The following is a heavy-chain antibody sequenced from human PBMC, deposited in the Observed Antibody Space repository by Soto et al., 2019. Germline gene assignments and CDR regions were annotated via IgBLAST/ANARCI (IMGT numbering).Heavy chain of an antibody. CDR2: IYYSGST. Sequence: QLQLQESGPGLVKPSETLSLMCIVSGGSISRTAYYWGWIRQPPGKGLEWIGSIYYSGSTYYNPSLMSLVPISVDTSKNQFSLKLRSVTAADTAVYYCARSAHSSRRSWFDPWGQGTLVTVSS. CDR3: ARSAHSSRRSWFDP. V-gene: IGHV4-39*01. D-gene: IGHD6-19*01. CDR1: GGSISRTAYY. J-gene: IGHJ5*02.